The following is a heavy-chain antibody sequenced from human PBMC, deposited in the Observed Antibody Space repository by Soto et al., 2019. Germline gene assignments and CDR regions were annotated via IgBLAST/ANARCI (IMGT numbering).Heavy chain of an antibody. CDR3: ARDRNRVGGHNWFDS. J-gene: IGHJ5*01. Sequence: QVQLVESGGGVVQPGRSLTLSCAASGFTFNNYGMHWVRQAPGKGLEWVAIIWDNGSTKYYADSVKGRFTISRDTSKSTLYLQMNSLRAEDTAIYFCARDRNRVGGHNWFDSWGQGNLVTVSS. V-gene: IGHV3-33*01. CDR1: GFTFNNYG. D-gene: IGHD3-16*01. CDR2: IWDNGSTK.